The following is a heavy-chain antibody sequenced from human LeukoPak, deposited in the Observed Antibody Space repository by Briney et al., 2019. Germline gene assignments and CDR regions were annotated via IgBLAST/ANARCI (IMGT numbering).Heavy chain of an antibody. J-gene: IGHJ4*02. CDR1: GFTLSSHG. CDR2: IWYDGSKE. D-gene: IGHD1-26*01. V-gene: IGHV3-33*01. Sequence: GGSLRLSCAASGFTLSSHGMHWVRQAPGKGLEWVALIWYDGSKENYADSVKGRFTISRDTSKNTLNLQMNSLRVEDTAVFYCARDLSFGSLDFRGQGTLVTVSS. CDR3: ARDLSFGSLDF.